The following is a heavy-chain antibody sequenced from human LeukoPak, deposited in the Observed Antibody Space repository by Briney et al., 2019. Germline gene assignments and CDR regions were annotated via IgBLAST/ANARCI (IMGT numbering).Heavy chain of an antibody. J-gene: IGHJ4*02. CDR3: ARQDNILAPFDY. CDR1: GYTFTGYY. Sequence: ASVKVSCKASGYTFTGYYMHWVRQAPGQGPEWMGWVNSNSGGTNYAQKFQGRVTMTRDTSISTAYLELSGLRSDDTAVYYCARQDNILAPFDYWGQGTLVTVSS. CDR2: VNSNSGGT. V-gene: IGHV1-2*02. D-gene: IGHD3-9*01.